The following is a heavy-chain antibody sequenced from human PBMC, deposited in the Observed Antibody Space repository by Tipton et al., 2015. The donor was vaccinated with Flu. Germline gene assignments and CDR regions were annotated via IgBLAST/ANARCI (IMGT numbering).Heavy chain of an antibody. CDR1: GFSVSYNY. CDR3: ARGGGHSYYYGMDV. Sequence: SLRLSCATSGFSVSYNYMTWVRQAPGKGLEWVSTISSGGNTYYSDSVKGRFTISRDSSRNTVFLQAYSLRAEDTALYFCARGGGHSYYYGMDVWGQGTTVTVSS. D-gene: IGHD1-26*01. CDR2: ISSGGNT. J-gene: IGHJ6*02. V-gene: IGHV3-53*01.